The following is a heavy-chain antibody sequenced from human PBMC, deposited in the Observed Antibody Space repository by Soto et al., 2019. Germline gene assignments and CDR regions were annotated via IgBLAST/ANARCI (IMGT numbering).Heavy chain of an antibody. CDR1: GGSISSYY. CDR2: IYYSGST. CDR3: ARVRDSGYDGAYFDY. D-gene: IGHD5-12*01. J-gene: IGHJ4*02. Sequence: SETLSLTCTVSGGSISSYYWSWIRQPPGKGLEWIGYIYYSGSTNYNPSLKSRVTISVDTSKNQFSLKLSSVTAADTAVYYCARVRDSGYDGAYFDYWGQGXLVTVSS. V-gene: IGHV4-59*01.